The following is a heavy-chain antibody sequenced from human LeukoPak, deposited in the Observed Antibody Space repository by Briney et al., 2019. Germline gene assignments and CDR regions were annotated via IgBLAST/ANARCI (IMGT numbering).Heavy chain of an antibody. Sequence: GGSLRLSCAASGFTFSSFGMHWVRQAPGKGLEWVSFISYDGGNENYADSVKGRFTISRDNSKNTLYLQMNSLRAEDTALYYCAKDRAYGQFLWGNDYWGQGILVTVSS. CDR1: GFTFSSFG. D-gene: IGHD2-21*01. CDR3: AKDRAYGQFLWGNDY. J-gene: IGHJ4*02. V-gene: IGHV3-30*18. CDR2: ISYDGGNE.